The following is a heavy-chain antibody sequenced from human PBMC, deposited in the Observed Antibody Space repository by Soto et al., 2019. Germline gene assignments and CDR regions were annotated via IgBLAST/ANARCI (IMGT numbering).Heavy chain of an antibody. J-gene: IGHJ4*02. CDR2: ISGSGGST. V-gene: IGHV3-23*01. CDR1: GFTFSSYA. Sequence: PVGSLRLSCAASGFTFSSYAMSWVRQAPGKGLEWVSAISGSGGSTYYADSVKGRFTISRDNSKNTLYLQMHSLRAEDTAVYYCAKDRSWGITMIVPDYWGQGTLVNVSS. CDR3: AKDRSWGITMIVPDY. D-gene: IGHD3-22*01.